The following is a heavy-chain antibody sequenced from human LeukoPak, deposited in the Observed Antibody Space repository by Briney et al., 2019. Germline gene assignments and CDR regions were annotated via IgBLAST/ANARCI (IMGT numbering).Heavy chain of an antibody. D-gene: IGHD2-2*01. Sequence: ASVKVSCKASGYTFTTYGITWVRQAPGQGLEWMGWISTSSVNTNYAQKSQGRLTMTTDTSTSTAYMELRSLRSDDTAVYYCTRDFDNPENSCPSTSCIDVWGQGTTVTVSS. V-gene: IGHV1-18*01. CDR1: GYTFTTYG. J-gene: IGHJ6*02. CDR3: TRDFDNPENSCPSTSCIDV. CDR2: ISTSSVNT.